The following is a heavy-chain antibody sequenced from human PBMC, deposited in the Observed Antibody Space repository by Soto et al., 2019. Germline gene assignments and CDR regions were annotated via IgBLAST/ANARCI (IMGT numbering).Heavy chain of an antibody. CDR1: GFTFRNYI. Sequence: EVQLVESGGGLVKAGGSLRLFCTASGFTFRNYIMNWVRQAPGKGLEWVSSISTGGAYMFYADSVKGRFTISRDNAQNSLFLQMDSPRAEDTAVYYCARDIASPGGDYFDSWGQGTLVTVSS. CDR2: ISTGGAYM. J-gene: IGHJ4*02. D-gene: IGHD2-21*01. V-gene: IGHV3-21*06. CDR3: ARDIASPGGDYFDS.